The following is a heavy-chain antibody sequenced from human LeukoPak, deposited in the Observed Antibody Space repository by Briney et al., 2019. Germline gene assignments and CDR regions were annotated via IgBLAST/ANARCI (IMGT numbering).Heavy chain of an antibody. CDR2: IYYSGTT. D-gene: IGHD5-18*01. Sequence: SETLSLTCTVSGGSISSSPYYWGWIRQPPGKGLEWIGSIYYSGTTHYNPSLESRVTISVDTSKNQFSLKLASVTAADAAIYYCAKGAGGFSYYNWFDPWGQGTLVTVSS. V-gene: IGHV4-39*07. J-gene: IGHJ5*02. CDR3: AKGAGGFSYYNWFDP. CDR1: GGSISSSPYY.